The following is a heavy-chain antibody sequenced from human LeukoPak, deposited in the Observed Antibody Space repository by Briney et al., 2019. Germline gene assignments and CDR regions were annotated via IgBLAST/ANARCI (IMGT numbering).Heavy chain of an antibody. V-gene: IGHV3-11*01. CDR1: GFTFSDFY. J-gene: IGHJ6*02. CDR3: ARLNSYGYSYYYYYGMDV. CDR2: IISRGSTI. Sequence: GGSLRLPCAPSGFTFSDFYMSWLRPAPGRGREWVSYIISRGSTIYYADSVKGRFTISRGNAKSSLYLQMNSLRAEDTAVYYCARLNSYGYSYYYYYGMDVWGQGTTVTVSS. D-gene: IGHD5-18*01.